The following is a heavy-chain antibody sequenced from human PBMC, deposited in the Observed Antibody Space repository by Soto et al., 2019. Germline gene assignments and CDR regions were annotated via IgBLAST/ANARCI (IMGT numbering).Heavy chain of an antibody. CDR2: IYRTGST. D-gene: IGHD1-7*01. J-gene: IGHJ4*02. Sequence: PSETMSLTCAVSGGSFTSNNWWTWVRQPPGQGLEWIGEIYRTGSTNYNPSLKSRVTISLDKSENQFSLKVTSLTAADTAVYYCASRDPGTSVDYWGQGTLVTVSS. V-gene: IGHV4-4*02. CDR1: GGSFTSNNW. CDR3: ASRDPGTSVDY.